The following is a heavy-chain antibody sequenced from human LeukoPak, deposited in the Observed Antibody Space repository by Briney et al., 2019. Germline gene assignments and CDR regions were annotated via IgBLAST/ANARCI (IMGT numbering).Heavy chain of an antibody. V-gene: IGHV4-31*03. J-gene: IGHJ6*04. CDR2: IYYSGST. CDR3: ARDQGTMVRGVTYYYYGMDV. Sequence: PSETLSLTCTVSGGSISSGGYYWRWIRQHPGTGLEWIAYIYYSGSTYYNPSLKSRVTISVDTPKNQFSLKLSSETAADTAVYYCARDQGTMVRGVTYYYYGMDVWGKGTTVTVSS. CDR1: GGSISSGGYY. D-gene: IGHD3-10*01.